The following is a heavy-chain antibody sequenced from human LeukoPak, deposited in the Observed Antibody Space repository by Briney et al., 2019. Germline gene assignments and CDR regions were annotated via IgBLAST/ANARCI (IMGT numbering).Heavy chain of an antibody. Sequence: GGSLRLSCAASGVTFSSYSMNWVRQAPGKGLEWVSSISSSSSYIYYADSVKGRFTISRDNAKNSLYLQMNSLRAEDTAVYYCARREDTAMVLDYWGQGTLVTVSS. V-gene: IGHV3-21*01. CDR1: GVTFSSYS. CDR3: ARREDTAMVLDY. D-gene: IGHD5-18*01. CDR2: ISSSSSYI. J-gene: IGHJ4*02.